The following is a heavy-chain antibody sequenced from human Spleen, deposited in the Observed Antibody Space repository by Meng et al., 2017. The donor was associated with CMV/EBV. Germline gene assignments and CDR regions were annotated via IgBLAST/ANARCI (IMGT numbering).Heavy chain of an antibody. CDR1: GFTFSAYSDYY. D-gene: IGHD3-3*01. CDR3: ARGRFLEWLLYGSDYYYGMDV. V-gene: IGHV3-11*04. Sequence: GESLKISCAGSGFTFSAYSDYYMSWIRQAPGKGLECVSHISGSGTTIYHADSVKGRFTISRDNTKNSVYLQMNSLRAEDTAVYYCARGRFLEWLLYGSDYYYGMDVWGQGTTVTVSS. CDR2: ISGSGTTI. J-gene: IGHJ6*02.